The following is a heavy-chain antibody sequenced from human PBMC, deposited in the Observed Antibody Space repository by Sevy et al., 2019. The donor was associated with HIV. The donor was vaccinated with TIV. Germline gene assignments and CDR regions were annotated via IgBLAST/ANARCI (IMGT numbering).Heavy chain of an antibody. CDR3: ARDPGGQLALNYFDY. CDR1: GFTISSYA. D-gene: IGHD6-6*01. J-gene: IGHJ4*02. Sequence: GGSLRLSCAASGFTISSYAMHWVRQAPGKGLEWVAVISYDGSNKYYADSVKGRFTISRDNSKNTLYLQMNSLRAEDTAVYYCARDPGGQLALNYFDYWGQGTLVTVSS. CDR2: ISYDGSNK. V-gene: IGHV3-30-3*01.